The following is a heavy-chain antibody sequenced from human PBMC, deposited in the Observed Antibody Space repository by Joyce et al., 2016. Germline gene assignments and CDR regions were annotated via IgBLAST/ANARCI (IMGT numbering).Heavy chain of an antibody. CDR2: ISYDGSEK. CDR3: VKGADDIVLINWFDS. CDR1: GFSFSGHG. Sequence: QVQLVESGGAVVQPGMSLRVSCAASGFSFSGHGMHWVRQAPGKGLEWVAVISYDGSEKDFADSVKGRFTITRDNSKNTLFLQMNSLKVEDTAVYFCVKGADDIVLINWFDSWGQGTLVTVSS. D-gene: IGHD2-8*02. J-gene: IGHJ5*01. V-gene: IGHV3-30*18.